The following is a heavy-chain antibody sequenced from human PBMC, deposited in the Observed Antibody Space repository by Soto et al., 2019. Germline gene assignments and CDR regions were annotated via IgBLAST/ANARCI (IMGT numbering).Heavy chain of an antibody. Sequence: PSETLSLTCTVSGGSISSGGYYWSWIRQPPGKGLEWIGYIYYSGSTNYNPSLKSRVTISVDTSKNQFSLKLSSVTAADTAVYYCAREGCGGDCYAGYYFDYWGQGTLVTVSS. CDR2: IYYSGST. V-gene: IGHV4-61*08. CDR1: GGSISSGGYY. CDR3: AREGCGGDCYAGYYFDY. D-gene: IGHD2-21*02. J-gene: IGHJ4*02.